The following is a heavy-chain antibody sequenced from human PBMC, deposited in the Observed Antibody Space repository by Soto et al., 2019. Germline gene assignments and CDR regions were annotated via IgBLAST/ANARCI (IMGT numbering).Heavy chain of an antibody. D-gene: IGHD3-16*01. Sequence: SLRLSCAASGFSFSTYNMNCVRQAPGKVLEWVSSIYASSTHIYYADSVKGRFTISRDNGKSSLYLQMDSLRAEDTALYYCVRQQYDFLVDPWGQGTMVTVSS. CDR2: IYASSTHI. CDR3: VRQQYDFLVDP. CDR1: GFSFSTYN. J-gene: IGHJ5*02. V-gene: IGHV3-21*01.